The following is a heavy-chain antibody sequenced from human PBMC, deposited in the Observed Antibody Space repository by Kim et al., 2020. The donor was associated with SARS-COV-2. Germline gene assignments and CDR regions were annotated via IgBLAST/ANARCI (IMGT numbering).Heavy chain of an antibody. D-gene: IGHD3-9*01. CDR2: IYPGDSDT. CDR3: ARQDDILTGYFGWFDP. CDR1: GYSFTSYW. Sequence: GESLKISCKGSGYSFTSYWIGWVRQMPGKGLEWMGIIYPGDSDTRYSPSFQGQVTISADKSISTAYLQWSSLKASDTAMYYCARQDDILTGYFGWFDPWGQGTLVTVSS. J-gene: IGHJ5*02. V-gene: IGHV5-51*01.